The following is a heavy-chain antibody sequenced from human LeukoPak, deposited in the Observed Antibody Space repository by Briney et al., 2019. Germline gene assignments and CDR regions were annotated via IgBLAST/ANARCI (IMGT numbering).Heavy chain of an antibody. V-gene: IGHV4-39*02. Sequence: PSETLSLTCTVSNGSMTSDSYYWAWVRQPPGKGLEWIGTIFYSGKTYYSASLKSRVTVSLDTSKKNFSLRLSSVTAADTAVYYCARLWIVATWFDAWGQGALITVSS. CDR1: NGSMTSDSYY. J-gene: IGHJ5*02. CDR3: ARLWIVATWFDA. CDR2: IFYSGKT. D-gene: IGHD2-2*03.